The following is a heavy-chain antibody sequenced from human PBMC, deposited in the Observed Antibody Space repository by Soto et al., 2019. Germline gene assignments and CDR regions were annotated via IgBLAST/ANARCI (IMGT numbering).Heavy chain of an antibody. CDR3: ARDSEQGRPVAILGASFDI. Sequence: EGQLVESGGGLVQPGRSLRLSCVASGFTFDHYAMHWVRQAPGKGLEWVAGITWNSGSKDYGNSVKGRFSISRDNAQNSLHLQMNSLGPEDTALYYCARDSEQGRPVAILGASFDIWGQGTLVTVSS. CDR1: GFTFDHYA. J-gene: IGHJ3*02. V-gene: IGHV3-9*01. CDR2: ITWNSGSK. D-gene: IGHD2-2*01.